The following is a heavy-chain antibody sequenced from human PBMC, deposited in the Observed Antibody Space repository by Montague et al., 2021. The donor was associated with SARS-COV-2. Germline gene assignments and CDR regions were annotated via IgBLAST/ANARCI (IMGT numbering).Heavy chain of an antibody. CDR1: GGSISDSNYL. J-gene: IGHJ4*02. Sequence: SETLSLTCTVSGGSISDSNYLWGWIRQPPGKGLEWIGDIHYSGTYYNPSLRSRVTMSRDLSENQFSLRLRSVTAADTALYYCARSLISASGTGSYFDYWGQGTLVAVSS. D-gene: IGHD6-6*01. CDR3: ARSLISASGTGSYFDY. CDR2: IHYSGT. V-gene: IGHV4-39*07.